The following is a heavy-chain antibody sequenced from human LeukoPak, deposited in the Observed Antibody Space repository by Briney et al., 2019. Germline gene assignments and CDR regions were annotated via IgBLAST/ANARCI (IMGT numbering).Heavy chain of an antibody. V-gene: IGHV3-15*01. CDR3: TTRDYDFWSGYYAY. J-gene: IGHJ4*02. Sequence: NPGGSLRLSCAASGFTFSNAWMSWVRQAPGKGLDWVGRIKSKTDGGTTDYAAPVKGRFTISRDDSKNTLYLQMNSLKTEDTAVYYCTTRDYDFWSGYYAYWGQGTLVTVSS. CDR2: IKSKTDGGTT. CDR1: GFTFSNAW. D-gene: IGHD3-3*01.